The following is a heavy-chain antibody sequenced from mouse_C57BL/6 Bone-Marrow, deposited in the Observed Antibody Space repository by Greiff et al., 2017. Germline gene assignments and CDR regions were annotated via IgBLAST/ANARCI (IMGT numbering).Heavy chain of an antibody. CDR2: IHPNTGST. Sequence: QVQLQQPGAELVKPGPSVKLSCKASGYTFTTYWMHWVKQRPGHGLEWIGMIHPNTGSTNYNEKFKSKTTLTVANSSSSAYLHLRSLTAADSAFYYCARYLSLFAYWGQGTLVTVSA. J-gene: IGHJ3*01. V-gene: IGHV1-64*01. CDR3: ARYLSLFAY. CDR1: GYTFTTYW. D-gene: IGHD6-1*01.